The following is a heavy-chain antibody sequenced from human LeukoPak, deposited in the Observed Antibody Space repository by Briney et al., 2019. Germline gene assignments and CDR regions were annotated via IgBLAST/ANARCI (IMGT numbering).Heavy chain of an antibody. CDR3: AREALRGPTTYWFDV. J-gene: IGHJ5*02. D-gene: IGHD1-14*01. CDR1: GASISNDRYY. Sequence: SQTLSLTCTVSGASISNDRYYWSWVRLPAGKGLGWIGRVSGSGNANYNPSLGSRITVSRDTSKNQFSLELTSVTAADSAVYYCAREALRGPTTYWFDVWGQGTLVTVSS. V-gene: IGHV4-61*02. CDR2: VSGSGNA.